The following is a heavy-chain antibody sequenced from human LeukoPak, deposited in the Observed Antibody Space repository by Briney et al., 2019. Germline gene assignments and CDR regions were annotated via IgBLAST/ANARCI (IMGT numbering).Heavy chain of an antibody. J-gene: IGHJ6*03. CDR2: IYPDDSDT. Sequence: PGESLKISCKDSGYSFTSYWIGWVRQMPGKGLEWMGIIYPDDSDTRYSPSFEGQVIISVDKSISTAYLQWSSLKASDTATYYCARHGHCTNGVCYSNYYYYMDVWGKGTTVTVSS. CDR1: GYSFTSYW. V-gene: IGHV5-51*01. D-gene: IGHD2-8*01. CDR3: ARHGHCTNGVCYSNYYYYMDV.